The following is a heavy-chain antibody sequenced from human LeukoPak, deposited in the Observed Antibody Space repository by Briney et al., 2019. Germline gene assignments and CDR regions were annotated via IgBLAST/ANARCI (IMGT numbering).Heavy chain of an antibody. CDR1: GGSTSSYY. J-gene: IGHJ6*02. D-gene: IGHD5-18*01. V-gene: IGHV4-59*01. CDR2: IYYSGST. CDR3: ARSDTAMGYYYYGMDV. Sequence: PSETLSLTCTVSGGSTSSYYWSWIRQPPGKGLEWIGYIYYSGSTNYNPSLKSRVTISVDTSKNQFSLKLSSVTAADTAVYYCARSDTAMGYYYYGMDVWGQGTTVTVSS.